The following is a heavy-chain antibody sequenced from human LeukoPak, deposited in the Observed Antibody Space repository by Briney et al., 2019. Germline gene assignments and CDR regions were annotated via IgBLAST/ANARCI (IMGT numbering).Heavy chain of an antibody. CDR3: AKGSSGSGSYLDY. Sequence: GGSLRLSCAASGFTFSSYGMHWVRRAPGKGLEWVAVIWYDGSDKYYADSVKGRVTISRDNSKNTLYLQMKSLRAEDTAVYYCAKGSSGSGSYLDYWGQGTLVTVSS. CDR2: IWYDGSDK. D-gene: IGHD3-10*01. V-gene: IGHV3-33*06. J-gene: IGHJ4*02. CDR1: GFTFSSYG.